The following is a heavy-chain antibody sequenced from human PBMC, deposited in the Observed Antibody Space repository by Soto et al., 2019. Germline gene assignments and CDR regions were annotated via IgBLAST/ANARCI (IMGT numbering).Heavy chain of an antibody. CDR2: IYYSGST. J-gene: IGHJ4*01. V-gene: IGHV4-30-4*01. CDR3: ARGITIYGVGRLDY. Sequence: PSETLSLTCTVSGGSISSGDYYWSWIRQPPGKGLEWIGYIYYSGSTYYNPSLKSRVTISVDTSKNQFSLKLSSVTAADTAVYYCARGITIYGVGRLDYWGQGTLETVSS. CDR1: GGSISSGDYY. D-gene: IGHD3-3*01.